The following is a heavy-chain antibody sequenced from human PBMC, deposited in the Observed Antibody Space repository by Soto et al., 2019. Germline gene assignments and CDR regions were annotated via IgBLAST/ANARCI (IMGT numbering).Heavy chain of an antibody. D-gene: IGHD3-3*01. V-gene: IGHV3-23*01. J-gene: IGHJ4*02. CDR1: GFTFSSYV. CDR2: ISGSGGST. Sequence: EVQLLESGGVLVQPGGSLRLSCAASGFTFSSYVMSWVRQAPGKGLEWVSGISGSGGSTYYADSVKGRFTISRDNSKNTLYLQMNSLRAEDTAVYYCAKVPYDFWSGYYPPLYFDYWGQGTLVTVSS. CDR3: AKVPYDFWSGYYPPLYFDY.